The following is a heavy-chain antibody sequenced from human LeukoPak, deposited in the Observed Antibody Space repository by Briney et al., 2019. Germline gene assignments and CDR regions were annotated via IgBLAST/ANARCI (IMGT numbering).Heavy chain of an antibody. CDR1: GFTFSSYG. CDR3: AKGYSSSWYDYYYYMDV. J-gene: IGHJ6*03. D-gene: IGHD6-13*01. V-gene: IGHV3-33*06. CDR2: IWYDGSNK. Sequence: GRSLRLSCAASGFTFSSYGMHWVRQAPGKGLEWVAVIWYDGSNKYYADSVKGRFTISRDNSKNTLYLQMNSLRAEDTAVYYCAKGYSSSWYDYYYYMDVWGKGTTVTVPS.